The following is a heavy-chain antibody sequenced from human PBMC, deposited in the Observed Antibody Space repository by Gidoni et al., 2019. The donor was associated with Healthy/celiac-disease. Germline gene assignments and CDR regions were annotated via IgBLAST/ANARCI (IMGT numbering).Heavy chain of an antibody. CDR1: GFTVSSNY. CDR3: ASHYYDSSGYYRHFDY. V-gene: IGHV3-53*04. Sequence: EGQLVESGGGSVQPGGSLRLSCVASGFTVSSNYMSWVRQAPGKGLEWASVIYSGGSTYYAGSVKGRFTISRHNSKNTLYLQMNSLRAEDTAVYYCASHYYDSSGYYRHFDYWGQGTLVTVSS. J-gene: IGHJ4*02. CDR2: IYSGGST. D-gene: IGHD3-22*01.